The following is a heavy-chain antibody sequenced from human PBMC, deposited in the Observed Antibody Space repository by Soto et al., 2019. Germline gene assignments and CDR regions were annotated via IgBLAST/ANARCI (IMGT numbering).Heavy chain of an antibody. CDR3: AGGPRGLPNWFDP. J-gene: IGHJ5*02. CDR2: IYYSGST. D-gene: IGHD1-26*01. Sequence: PSETLSLTCTVSGCSISSYYWSWIRQPPGKGLEWIGYIYYSGSTNYNPSLMSRVTISVDTSKNQFSLRLTSVTAADTAVYYWAGGPRGLPNWFDPWCQGTRVTVSS. CDR1: GCSISSYY. V-gene: IGHV4-59*12.